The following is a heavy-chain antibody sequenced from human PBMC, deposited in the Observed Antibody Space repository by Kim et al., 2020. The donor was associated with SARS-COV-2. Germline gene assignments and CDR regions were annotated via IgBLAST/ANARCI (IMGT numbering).Heavy chain of an antibody. CDR1: GGSFSGYY. Sequence: SETLSLTCAVYGGSFSGYYWSWIRQPPGKGLEWIGEINHSGSTNYNPSLKSRVTISVDTSKNQFSLKLSSVTAADTAVYYCARGGGYGYSYGDYYYYGMDVWGQGTTVTVSS. V-gene: IGHV4-34*01. CDR3: ARGGGYGYSYGDYYYYGMDV. D-gene: IGHD5-18*01. J-gene: IGHJ6*02. CDR2: INHSGST.